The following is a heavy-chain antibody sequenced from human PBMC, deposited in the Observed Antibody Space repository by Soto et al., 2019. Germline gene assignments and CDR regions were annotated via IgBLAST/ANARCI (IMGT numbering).Heavy chain of an antibody. CDR3: AREWGLLPYYVMNV. CDR1: GDSVTSGSYY. D-gene: IGHD7-27*01. CDR2: ISYTGRT. J-gene: IGHJ6*02. Sequence: SETLSLTCIVSGDSVTSGSYYWTWLRQPPGKGLEWIGYISYTGRTKYNPSLQSRVTISVDTSKNDFSLNLSSVTAADTAVYFCAREWGLLPYYVMNVWGHGTEVT. V-gene: IGHV4-61*03.